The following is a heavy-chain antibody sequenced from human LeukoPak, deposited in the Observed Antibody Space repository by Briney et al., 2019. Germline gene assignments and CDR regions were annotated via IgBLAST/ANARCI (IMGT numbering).Heavy chain of an antibody. D-gene: IGHD4-17*01. CDR2: ISAYNGNT. J-gene: IGHJ4*02. Sequence: ASVKVSCKASGYTFTSFGFNWLRQAPGQGLEWMGWISAYNGNTNHAQKLQGRVTMTTDTSTSTAYLELRSLRSDDTAVYYCAGAVTVTTGPLGYWGQGTLVTVSS. CDR3: AGAVTVTTGPLGY. CDR1: GYTFTSFG. V-gene: IGHV1-18*01.